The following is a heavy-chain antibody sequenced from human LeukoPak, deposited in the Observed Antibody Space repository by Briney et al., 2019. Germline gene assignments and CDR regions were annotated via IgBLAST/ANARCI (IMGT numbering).Heavy chain of an antibody. CDR1: DAPSTTSHY. V-gene: IGHV4-59*11. CDR3: ARGPPLDY. CDR2: IYYSGST. J-gene: IGHJ4*02. Sequence: PSQTLSPARLLDAPSTTSHYSSWNRPPPGKGLEWLGYIYYSGSTDYNPSLKSRVTISVDASKNQFSLRVSSVTAADTAVYYCARGPPLDYWGQGTLVTVSS.